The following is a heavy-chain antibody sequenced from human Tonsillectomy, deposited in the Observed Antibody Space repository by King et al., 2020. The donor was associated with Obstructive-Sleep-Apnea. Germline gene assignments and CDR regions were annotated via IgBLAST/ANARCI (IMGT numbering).Heavy chain of an antibody. CDR2: IYYTGST. J-gene: IGHJ6*02. D-gene: IGHD1-26*01. CDR1: GGSISSRSYY. CDR3: ARVGIVGPTGCDYYGLDV. V-gene: IGHV4-30-4*01. Sequence: VQLQESGPGLVKPSQTLSLTCTVSGGSISSRSYYWSWIRQPPGEGLEWIGFIYYTGSTYYNPSVKSRVSISVDTSKNQFSLRLSSVTAADTAVYYCARVGIVGPTGCDYYGLDVWGQGTTVTVSS.